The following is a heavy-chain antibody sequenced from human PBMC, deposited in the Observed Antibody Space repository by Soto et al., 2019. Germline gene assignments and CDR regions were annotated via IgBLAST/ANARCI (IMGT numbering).Heavy chain of an antibody. CDR2: ISYDGSNK. J-gene: IGHJ6*01. Sequence: VGSLRLSCASSVFTFSSYAMHCVRHSPGKWLEWVAVISYDGSNKYYADSVKGRFTISRDNSKNTLYLQMNSLRAEDTAVYYCARGCSGGSCYLLYYHYGMEVWGQGTTVSVS. CDR1: VFTFSSYA. V-gene: IGHV3-30-3*01. CDR3: ARGCSGGSCYLLYYHYGMEV. D-gene: IGHD2-15*01.